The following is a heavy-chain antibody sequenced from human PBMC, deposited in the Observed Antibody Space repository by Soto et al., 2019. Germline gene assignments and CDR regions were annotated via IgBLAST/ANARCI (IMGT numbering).Heavy chain of an antibody. CDR3: ARGPYGSGSPIAPYYFDY. Sequence: PGGSQRLSGAAAGCAFIGGGRHWVRQATGKGLEWVSAIGTAGDTYYPGSVKGRFTISRENAKNSLYLQMNSLRAGDTAVYYCARGPYGSGSPIAPYYFDYWGQGTLVTVSS. J-gene: IGHJ4*02. V-gene: IGHV3-13*01. CDR1: GCAFIGGG. CDR2: IGTAGDT. D-gene: IGHD3-10*01.